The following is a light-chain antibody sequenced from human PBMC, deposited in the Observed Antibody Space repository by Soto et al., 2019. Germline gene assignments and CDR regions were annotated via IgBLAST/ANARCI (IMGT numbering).Light chain of an antibody. CDR3: QTYGSTNVV. J-gene: IGLJ3*02. CDR1: SGSIASNY. CDR2: ANN. Sequence: LTQPPSVSESPGKAVTISCTRSSGSIASNYVQWYQQRPGSAPTNLIYANNQRPSGVPDRFSGSIDSSSNSASLTISGLKTEDEADYYCQTYGSTNVVFGGGTKVTVL. V-gene: IGLV6-57*04.